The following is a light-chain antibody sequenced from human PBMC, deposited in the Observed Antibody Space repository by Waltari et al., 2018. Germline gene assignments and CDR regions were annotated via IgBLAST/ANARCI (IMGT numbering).Light chain of an antibody. J-gene: IGKJ3*01. CDR3: HQYGSSPFT. Sequence: EIVLTQSPGTLSLSPGERATLSCRASQSVSSSYLAWYQQKPGQAPRLLIYGASNRATDIPDRFSGSGSGTDFTLTISRLEPEDFAVYYCHQYGSSPFTFGPGTKVNVK. CDR2: GAS. CDR1: QSVSSSY. V-gene: IGKV3-20*01.